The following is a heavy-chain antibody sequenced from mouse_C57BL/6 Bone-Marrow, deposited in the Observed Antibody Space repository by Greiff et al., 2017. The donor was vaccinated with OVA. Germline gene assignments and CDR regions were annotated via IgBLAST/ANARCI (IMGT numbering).Heavy chain of an antibody. J-gene: IGHJ4*01. CDR1: GFTFSSYA. CDR3: ARDHNYPFYYAMDY. V-gene: IGHV5-4*01. D-gene: IGHD2-1*01. CDR2: ISDGGSYT. Sequence: EVQLQESGGGLVKPGGSLKLSCAASGFTFSSYAMSWVRQTPEKRLEWVATISDGGSYTYYPDNVKGRFTISRDNAKNNLYLQMSHLKSEDTAMYYCARDHNYPFYYAMDYWGQGTSVTVSS.